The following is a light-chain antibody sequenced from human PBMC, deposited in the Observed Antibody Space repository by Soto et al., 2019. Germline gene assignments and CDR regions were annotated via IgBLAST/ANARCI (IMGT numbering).Light chain of an antibody. Sequence: QSAMTEHAFVSGFPGQSITISCTGTSNDVGSYDFVSWYQQHPDKAPRLMIYEVSNRPSGVSDRFSGSKSGNTASLTISGLQAEDEADYYCISFTNSHIYVFGHGTKVTAL. CDR2: EVS. CDR3: ISFTNSHIYV. CDR1: SNDVGSYDF. J-gene: IGLJ1*01. V-gene: IGLV2-14*01.